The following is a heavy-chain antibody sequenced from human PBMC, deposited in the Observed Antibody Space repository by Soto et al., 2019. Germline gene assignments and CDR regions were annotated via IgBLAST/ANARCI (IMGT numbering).Heavy chain of an antibody. V-gene: IGHV3-30*18. CDR2: ITYDGSNK. CDR3: AKDRVGGTFYTPLGF. J-gene: IGHJ4*02. D-gene: IGHD1-7*01. Sequence: GGSLRLSCQASGFNFDNYGMHWVRQAPGKGLEWVTVITYDGSNKYYADSVKGRFTISRDNSKNTLSLHLNTLKPEDTAVYHCAKDRVGGTFYTPLGFWGQGTLVTVSS. CDR1: GFNFDNYG.